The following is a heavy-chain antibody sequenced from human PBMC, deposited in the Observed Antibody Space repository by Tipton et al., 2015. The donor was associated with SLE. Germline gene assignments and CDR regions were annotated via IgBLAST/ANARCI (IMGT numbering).Heavy chain of an antibody. V-gene: IGHV4-61*01. Sequence: TLSLTCTVSGGSVSSGSYYWSWIRQPPGKELEWIGYIYYSGSTNYNPSLKSRVTISVDTSKNQFSLKLSSVTAADTAVYYCAGGSGSGWLDYWGQGTLVTVSS. CDR1: GGSVSSGSYY. D-gene: IGHD6-19*01. CDR2: IYYSGST. J-gene: IGHJ4*02. CDR3: AGGSGSGWLDY.